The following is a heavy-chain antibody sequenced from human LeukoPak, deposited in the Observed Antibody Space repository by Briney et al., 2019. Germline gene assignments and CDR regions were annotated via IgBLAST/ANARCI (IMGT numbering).Heavy chain of an antibody. CDR2: IYSDGSTK. CDR1: GFTFSAYG. V-gene: IGHV3-33*01. Sequence: SGGSLRLSCAASGFTFSAYGMHWVRQARGKGLEWVAVIYSDGSTKYYADSVKGRFTISRDNSENTLYLQMNSLRAEDTAVYYCATGPQSAAAGIFDYWGQGTLVTVSS. D-gene: IGHD6-13*01. CDR3: ATGPQSAAAGIFDY. J-gene: IGHJ4*02.